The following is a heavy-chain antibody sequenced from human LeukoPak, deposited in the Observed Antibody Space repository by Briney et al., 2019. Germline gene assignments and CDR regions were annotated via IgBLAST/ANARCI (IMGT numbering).Heavy chain of an antibody. J-gene: IGHJ4*02. V-gene: IGHV3-23*01. CDR1: GFTFSSYA. D-gene: IGHD1-14*01. Sequence: PGGSLRLSCAASGFTFSSYAMSWVRQAPGKGLEWVSAISGGGGSTYYADSVKGRFTISTENSKNTLYLQMNSLRAEDTAVYYCAMGLTFDPYYFDYWGQGTLVTVSS. CDR3: AMGLTFDPYYFDY. CDR2: ISGGGGST.